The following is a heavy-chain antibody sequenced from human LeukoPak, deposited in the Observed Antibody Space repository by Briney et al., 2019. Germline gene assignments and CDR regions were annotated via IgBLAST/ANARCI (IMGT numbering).Heavy chain of an antibody. D-gene: IGHD3-10*01. V-gene: IGHV4-34*01. J-gene: IGHJ4*02. CDR2: INHSGST. CDR3: ARRPWFGDFDY. Sequence: EWIGEINHSGSTNYNPSLKSRVTISVDTSKNQFSLKLSSVTAADTAVYYCARRPWFGDFDYWGQGTLVTVSS.